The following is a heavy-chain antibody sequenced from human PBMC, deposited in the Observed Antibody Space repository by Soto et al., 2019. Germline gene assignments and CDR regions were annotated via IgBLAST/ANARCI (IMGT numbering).Heavy chain of an antibody. J-gene: IGHJ6*02. D-gene: IGHD3-10*01. CDR3: ERRQALIISYYYGMDV. Sequence: PSETLSLTCAVYGGSFSGYYWSWIRQPPGKGLEWIGEINHSGSTSYDPSLKSRVTISVDTSKNQFSLKLSSVTAAETAVYYCERRQALIISYYYGMDVWGQGTTVTVSS. CDR1: GGSFSGYY. CDR2: INHSGST. V-gene: IGHV4-34*01.